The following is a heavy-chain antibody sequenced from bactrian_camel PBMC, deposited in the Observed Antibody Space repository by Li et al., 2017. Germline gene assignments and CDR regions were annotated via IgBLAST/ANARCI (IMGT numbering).Heavy chain of an antibody. CDR2: IFGGGHNT. V-gene: IGHV3S40*01. CDR3: AADTRGSCTVPSGGY. CDR1: QYSVRSNC. D-gene: IGHD6*01. Sequence: DVQLVESGGGSVQAGGSLRLACAGSQYSVRSNCFGWFRQATGMVREGVATIFGGGHNTYYHDSVKGRFTISRDNAKNTVYLQMSSLKPEDTAMYYCAADTRGSCTVPSGGYWGQGTQVTVS. J-gene: IGHJ6*01.